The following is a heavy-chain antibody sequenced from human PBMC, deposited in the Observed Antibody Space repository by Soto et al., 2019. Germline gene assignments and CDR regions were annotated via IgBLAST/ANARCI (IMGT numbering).Heavy chain of an antibody. CDR2: ISSSSDII. Sequence: PGGSLRLSCAASGFSFSRFEMNWVRQAPGKGLEWVSYISSSSDIIYYADSVKGRFTISRGNAKNSLYLQMNSLRAEDTAVYYCAKDLGSYLSPAFDYWGLGTLVTVSS. D-gene: IGHD1-26*01. J-gene: IGHJ4*02. CDR1: GFSFSRFE. CDR3: AKDLGSYLSPAFDY. V-gene: IGHV3-48*03.